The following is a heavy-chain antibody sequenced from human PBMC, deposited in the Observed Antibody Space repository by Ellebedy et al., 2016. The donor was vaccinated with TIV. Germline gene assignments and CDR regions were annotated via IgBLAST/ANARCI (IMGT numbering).Heavy chain of an antibody. D-gene: IGHD5-18*01. V-gene: IGHV3-13*04. CDR1: GFTFSSYD. J-gene: IGHJ4*02. Sequence: GESLKISXAASGFTFSSYDMHWVRQATGKGLEWVSAIGTAGDTYYPGSVKGRFTISRENAKNSLYLQMNSLRAGDTAVYYCARGGPHSYGFFPFDYWGQGTLVTVSS. CDR2: IGTAGDT. CDR3: ARGGPHSYGFFPFDY.